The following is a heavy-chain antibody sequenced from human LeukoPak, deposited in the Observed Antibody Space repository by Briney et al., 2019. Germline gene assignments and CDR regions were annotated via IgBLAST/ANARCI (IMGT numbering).Heavy chain of an antibody. J-gene: IGHJ3*02. D-gene: IGHD6-6*01. Sequence: PGGSLRLSCAASGFTFSSYSMNWVRQAPGKGLEWVSSISSSSSYIYYADSVKGRFTISRDNAKNSLYLQMNSLRAEDTAVYYCARVSGESSSEGAFDIWGQGTMVTVSS. CDR3: ARVSGESSSEGAFDI. CDR1: GFTFSSYS. V-gene: IGHV3-21*01. CDR2: ISSSSSYI.